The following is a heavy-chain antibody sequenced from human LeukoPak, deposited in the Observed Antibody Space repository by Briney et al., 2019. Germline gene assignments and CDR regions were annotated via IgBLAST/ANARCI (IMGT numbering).Heavy chain of an antibody. CDR3: AKYYYDSSGYVNYYYYYMDV. CDR2: IKGKTDGGTT. Sequence: GGSLRLSCAASGFTFSNAWMSWVRQAPGKGLEWVGRIKGKTDGGTTDYAAPVKGRFTISRDDSKNTLYLQMNSLKTEDTAVYYCAKYYYDSSGYVNYYYYYMDVWGKGTRSPSP. V-gene: IGHV3-15*01. D-gene: IGHD3-22*01. J-gene: IGHJ6*03. CDR1: GFTFSNAW.